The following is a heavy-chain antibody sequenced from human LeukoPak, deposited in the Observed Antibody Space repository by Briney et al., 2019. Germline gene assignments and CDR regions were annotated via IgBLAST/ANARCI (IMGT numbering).Heavy chain of an antibody. CDR1: GGSFSGYY. V-gene: IGHV4-34*01. CDR3: ARGKRTTVTPAARFDY. D-gene: IGHD4-17*01. J-gene: IGHJ4*02. CDR2: INHSGST. Sequence: SETLSLTYAVYGGSFSGYYRSWIRQPPGKGLEWIGEINHSGSTNYNPSLKSRVTISVDTSKNQFSLKLSSVTAADTAVYYCARGKRTTVTPAARFDYWGQGTLVTVSS.